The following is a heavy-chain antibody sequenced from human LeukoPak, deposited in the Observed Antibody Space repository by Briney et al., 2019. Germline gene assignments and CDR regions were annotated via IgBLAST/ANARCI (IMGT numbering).Heavy chain of an antibody. J-gene: IGHJ5*02. CDR1: GFTFSDYY. CDR2: ISSSSSYT. V-gene: IGHV3-11*06. Sequence: GGSLRLSCAASGFTFSDYYMSWIRQAPGRGLEWVSYISSSSSYTNYADSVKGRFTISRDNAKNSLFLQMNSLRAEDTAVYYCARVMGAAGPGGWFDPCGQGTLVTVSS. CDR3: ARVMGAAGPGGWFDP. D-gene: IGHD6-13*01.